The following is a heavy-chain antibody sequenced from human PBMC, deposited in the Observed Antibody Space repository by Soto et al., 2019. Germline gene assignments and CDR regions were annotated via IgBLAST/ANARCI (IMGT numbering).Heavy chain of an antibody. CDR1: GFSLSNAGMG. CDR2: ICSNDER. V-gene: IGHV2-26*01. J-gene: IGHJ5*02. CDR3: AQTEDGGRSRTPAGWFDA. D-gene: IGHD2-15*01. Sequence: QVTLKESGPVLVKPTETLTLTCTVSGFSLSNAGMGVSWIRQPPGKALEWLAHICSNDERRFSTSLKNRLTISKDTFNSQVVLIMTNMDPVDTATYYCAQTEDGGRSRTPAGWFDAWGQGTLVTVSS.